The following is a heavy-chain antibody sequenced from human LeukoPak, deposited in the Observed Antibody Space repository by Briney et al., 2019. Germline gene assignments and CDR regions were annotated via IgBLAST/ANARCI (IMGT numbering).Heavy chain of an antibody. Sequence: GGSLRLSCAASGFTFENYAIHWVRQVPGKGLEWVSGISWNSDTKGYADSVKGRFTISRDNAEDSVYLQMNSLRPEDTAFYYCAKAPHPGSYYYGLDVWGQGTTVTVSS. J-gene: IGHJ6*02. CDR2: ISWNSDTK. CDR1: GFTFENYA. V-gene: IGHV3-9*01. CDR3: AKAPHPGSYYYGLDV.